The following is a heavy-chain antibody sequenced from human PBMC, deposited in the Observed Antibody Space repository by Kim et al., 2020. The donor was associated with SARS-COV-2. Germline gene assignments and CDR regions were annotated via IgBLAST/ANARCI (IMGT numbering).Heavy chain of an antibody. CDR3: ARGVGGDVFGEFNWFDP. CDR2: IIPIFGTA. J-gene: IGHJ5*02. CDR1: GGTFSSYA. Sequence: SVKVSCKASGGTFSSYAISWVRQAPGQGLEWMGGIIPIFGTANYAQKFQGRVTITADESTSTAYMELSSLRSEDTAVYYCARGVGGDVFGEFNWFDPWGQGTLVTVSS. D-gene: IGHD3-10*01. V-gene: IGHV1-69*13.